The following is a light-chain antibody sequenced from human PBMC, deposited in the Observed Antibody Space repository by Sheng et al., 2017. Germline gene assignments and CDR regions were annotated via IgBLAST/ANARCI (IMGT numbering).Light chain of an antibody. CDR2: GAS. J-gene: IGKJ3*01. CDR1: QSISSH. Sequence: DIQMTQSPSPLSASVGDRVTINCRAGQSISSHLNWYQQKPGKAPNLLIYGASTLQSGVPSRFSGSGSGTDFTLTITSLQPEDFATYYCQQSYSSPRTFGPGTKWISN. V-gene: IGKV1-39*01. CDR3: QQSYSSPRT.